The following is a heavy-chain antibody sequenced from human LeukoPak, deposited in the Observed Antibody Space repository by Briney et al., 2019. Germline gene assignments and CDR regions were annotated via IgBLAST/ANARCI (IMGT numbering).Heavy chain of an antibody. CDR1: GFTVSSNY. V-gene: IGHV3-53*01. D-gene: IGHD1-1*01. CDR3: ARDSRTTELDY. J-gene: IGHJ4*02. CDR2: IYSGGST. Sequence: GGSLRLSCAASGFTVSSNYMSWVRQAPGKGLEWVSVIYSGGSTYYADSVKGRFTISRDNSKNTLYLRMNSLRAEDTAVYYCARDSRTTELDYWGQGTLVTVSS.